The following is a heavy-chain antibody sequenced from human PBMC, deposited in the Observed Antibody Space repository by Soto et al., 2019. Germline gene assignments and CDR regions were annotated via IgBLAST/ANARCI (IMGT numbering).Heavy chain of an antibody. V-gene: IGHV6-1*01. D-gene: IGHD5-12*01. J-gene: IGHJ6*02. CDR1: GDSVSSNSAA. CDR3: ARGGRDGYAGYYYYGMDV. CDR2: TYYRSKWYN. Sequence: SQTLSLTCAISGDSVSSNSAAWNWIRQSPSRGLEWLGRTYYRSKWYNDYAVSVKSRITINPDTSKNQFSLQLNSVTPEDTAVYCCARGGRDGYAGYYYYGMDVWGQGTTVTVSS.